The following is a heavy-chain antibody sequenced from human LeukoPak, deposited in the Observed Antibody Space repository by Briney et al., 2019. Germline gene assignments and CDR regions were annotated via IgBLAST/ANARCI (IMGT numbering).Heavy chain of an antibody. CDR3: ARDSRSVTTAKVFDY. Sequence: GGSLTLSCAASGSTFSSYATHWVRPPPGKGLEWVAAISYDGSNKYYADSVKGRFTISRDNSKNTLYLQMNSLRAEDTAVYYCARDSRSVTTAKVFDYWGQGTLVTVSS. D-gene: IGHD4-11*01. J-gene: IGHJ4*02. V-gene: IGHV3-30-3*01. CDR1: GSTFSSYA. CDR2: ISYDGSNK.